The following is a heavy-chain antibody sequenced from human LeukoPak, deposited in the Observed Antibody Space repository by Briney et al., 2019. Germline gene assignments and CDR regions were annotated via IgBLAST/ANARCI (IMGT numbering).Heavy chain of an antibody. CDR1: GYKFTNYW. D-gene: IGHD4-17*01. CDR2: IYPGDSET. CDR3: ARALXXGXGDYVPVL. V-gene: IGHV5-51*01. Sequence: GESLKISCKASGYKFTNYWIGWVRQMPGKGLEWMTIIYPGDSETRYSPSFQGQVTISADKSIGTMYLQWSSLKASDTAMYYCARALXXGXGDYVPVLWGQGTLV. J-gene: IGHJ4*02.